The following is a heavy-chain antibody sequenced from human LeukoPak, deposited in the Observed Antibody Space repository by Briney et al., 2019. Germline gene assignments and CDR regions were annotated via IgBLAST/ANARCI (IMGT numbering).Heavy chain of an antibody. CDR1: GVSISSGDYY. CDR3: ARPYYYDSRIAP. CDR2: MCYSGST. V-gene: IGHV4-30-4*01. Sequence: PSETLSLTCTVSGVSISSGDYYWSWIRQPPGKGLEWIGYMCYSGSTYYNPSLKSRPTISVDTSKNQFSMKLSSVIAADTAVYYCARPYYYDSRIAPWGQGTLVTVSS. J-gene: IGHJ5*02. D-gene: IGHD3-22*01.